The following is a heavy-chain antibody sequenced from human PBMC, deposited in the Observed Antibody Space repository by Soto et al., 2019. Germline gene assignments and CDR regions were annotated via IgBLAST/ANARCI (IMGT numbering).Heavy chain of an antibody. CDR1: GFTFWDYA. V-gene: IGHV3-23*01. D-gene: IGHD6-19*01. CDR3: AKELVNSGWTYFDY. CDR2: ISATGATT. Sequence: PGESLRVACVASGFTFWDYAVTWVRQAPGKGLEWVSVISATGATTYYADSVKGRFTISRDNSKNTLYLQMNSLRAEDTAVYFCAKELVNSGWTYFDYWGQGNLVTVSS. J-gene: IGHJ4*02.